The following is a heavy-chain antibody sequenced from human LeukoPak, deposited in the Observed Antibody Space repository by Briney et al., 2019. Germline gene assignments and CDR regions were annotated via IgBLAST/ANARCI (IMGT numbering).Heavy chain of an antibody. J-gene: IGHJ4*02. Sequence: GGSLRLSCAASGFTFSSYWMSWVRQAPGKGLEWVANIKQDGSEKYYVDSVKGRFTISRDNAKSSLYLQMNSLRAEDTAVYYCARAPTYYDFWSGYYANYYFDYWGQGTLVTVSS. CDR2: IKQDGSEK. CDR3: ARAPTYYDFWSGYYANYYFDY. V-gene: IGHV3-7*01. D-gene: IGHD3-3*01. CDR1: GFTFSSYW.